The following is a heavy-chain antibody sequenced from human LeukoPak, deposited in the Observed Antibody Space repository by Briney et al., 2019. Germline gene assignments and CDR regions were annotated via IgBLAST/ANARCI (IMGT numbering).Heavy chain of an antibody. D-gene: IGHD2-15*01. V-gene: IGHV4-28*01. CDR3: ARCGGTTRGVFDI. CDR1: GYSISSSNW. CDR2: IYYSGST. J-gene: IGHJ3*02. Sequence: SETLSLTCAVSGYSISSSNWWGWIRQPPGKGLEWIGYIYYSGSTYYNPSLKSRVTMSVDTSKNQFSLKLSSVTAVDTAVYYCARCGGTTRGVFDIWGQGTMVTVSS.